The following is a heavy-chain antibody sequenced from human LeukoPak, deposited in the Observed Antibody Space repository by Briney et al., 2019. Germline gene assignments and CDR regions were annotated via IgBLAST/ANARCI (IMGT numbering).Heavy chain of an antibody. CDR3: ASSYGSLYGMDV. CDR1: GGSISSYY. V-gene: IGHV4-59*05. Sequence: SETLSLTCTVSGGSISSYYWSWIRQPPGKGLEWIGSIYYSGSTYYNPSLKSRVTISVDTSKNQFSLKLSSVTAADTAVYYCASSYGSLYGMDVWGQGTTVTVSS. J-gene: IGHJ6*02. CDR2: IYYSGST. D-gene: IGHD5-18*01.